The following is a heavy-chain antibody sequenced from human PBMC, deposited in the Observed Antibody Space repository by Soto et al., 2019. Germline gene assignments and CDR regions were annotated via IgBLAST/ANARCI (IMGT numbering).Heavy chain of an antibody. CDR2: IYWDDDK. Sequence: GPTLVNPTRTLTLTCTFSGFSLSTSEVAVGWIRQPPGKALEWLALIYWDDDKRYSPTLNNRLTVTKDTSKNQVVLSMTNMDTVDTGTYFCARLIDLYVVFDYWGQGILVTVSS. CDR3: ARLIDLYVVFDY. J-gene: IGHJ4*02. CDR1: GFSLSTSEVA. D-gene: IGHD3-16*01. V-gene: IGHV2-5*02.